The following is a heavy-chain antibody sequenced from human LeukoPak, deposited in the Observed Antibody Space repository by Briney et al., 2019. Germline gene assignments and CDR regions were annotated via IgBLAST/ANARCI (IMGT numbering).Heavy chain of an antibody. CDR3: VREWVGGLAAAGTRIEGSY. D-gene: IGHD6-13*01. CDR2: IKQDGRQE. CDR1: EFSASNYW. J-gene: IGHJ4*02. Sequence: QPGGSLKLSCVVSEFSASNYWMSGVRPAPGKGLEWVANIKQDGRQENYVDSVKGRFTISRDNAKNSVYLQMNGLLVEDTAVYYCVREWVGGLAAAGTRIEGSYWGQGTQVIVSS. V-gene: IGHV3-7*01.